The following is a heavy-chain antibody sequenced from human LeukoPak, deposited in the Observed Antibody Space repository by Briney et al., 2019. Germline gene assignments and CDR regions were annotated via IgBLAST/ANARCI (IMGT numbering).Heavy chain of an antibody. CDR3: ARSEYSYGADAFDI. CDR2: IYYSGST. V-gene: IGHV4-59*01. D-gene: IGHD5-18*01. J-gene: IGHJ3*02. CDR1: GGSISSYY. Sequence: SSETLSLTCTVSGGSISSYYWSWLRQPPGKGLEWLGYIYYSGSTNYSPSLKSRVTISVDTSKNQFSLKLSSVTAADTAVYYCARSEYSYGADAFDIWGQGTMVTVSS.